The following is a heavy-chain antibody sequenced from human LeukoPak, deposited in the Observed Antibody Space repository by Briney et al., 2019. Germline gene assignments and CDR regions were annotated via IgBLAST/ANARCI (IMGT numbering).Heavy chain of an antibody. J-gene: IGHJ4*02. CDR3: ARAEGVGATADY. D-gene: IGHD1-26*01. Sequence: GASVKVSCKASGYTFAGYYMHWVRQAPGQGLEWMGWINPNSGGTNYAQKFQGRVTMTRDTSISTAYMELSRLRSDDTAVYYCARAEGVGATADYWGQGTLVTVSS. CDR1: GYTFAGYY. CDR2: INPNSGGT. V-gene: IGHV1-2*02.